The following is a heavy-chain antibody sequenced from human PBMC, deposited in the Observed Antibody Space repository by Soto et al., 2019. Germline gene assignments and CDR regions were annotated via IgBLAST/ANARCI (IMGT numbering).Heavy chain of an antibody. Sequence: PGGSLRLSSAASGFPFSAFARHWVRQAPGKGLEWVAVISNDGSNYYYADSVRGRFTISRDNTKNTLFLQMSSLRGEDSGVYYCARGTTLAIFDYGMDVWGQGTTVTVSS. CDR3: ARGTTLAIFDYGMDV. J-gene: IGHJ6*02. CDR1: GFPFSAFA. V-gene: IGHV3-30-3*01. CDR2: ISNDGSNY. D-gene: IGHD3-3*01.